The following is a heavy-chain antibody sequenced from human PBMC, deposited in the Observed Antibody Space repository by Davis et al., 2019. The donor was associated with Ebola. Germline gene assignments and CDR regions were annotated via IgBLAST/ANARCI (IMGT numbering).Heavy chain of an antibody. V-gene: IGHV3-23*01. D-gene: IGHD2-21*02. CDR1: GFDFSSYA. CDR2: ISKSGGST. Sequence: PGGSLRLSCAASGFDFSSYAMSWVRQAPGKGLEWVSGISKSGGSTQYIDSVKGRFTVSRDNVKNSLYLQLNSLRAEDTAVYYCARDPALVVTGGGWHFDLWGRGTLVTVSS. J-gene: IGHJ2*01. CDR3: ARDPALVVTGGGWHFDL.